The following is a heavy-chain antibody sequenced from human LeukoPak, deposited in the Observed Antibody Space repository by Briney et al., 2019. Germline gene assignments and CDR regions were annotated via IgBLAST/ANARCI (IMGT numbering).Heavy chain of an antibody. CDR1: GFTVSSNY. CDR2: IYSGGST. D-gene: IGHD4/OR15-4a*01. J-gene: IGHJ4*02. Sequence: GGSLRLSCAASGFTVSSNYMSWVRQAPGKGLEWVSVIYSGGSTYYADSVKGRFTISRDNSKNTLYLQMNSLRAEDTAVYYCARGFRGADSFDYWGQGTLVTVSS. CDR3: ARGFRGADSFDY. V-gene: IGHV3-66*01.